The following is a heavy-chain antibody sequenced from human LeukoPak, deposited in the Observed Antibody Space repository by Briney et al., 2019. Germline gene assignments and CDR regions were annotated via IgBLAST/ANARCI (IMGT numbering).Heavy chain of an antibody. D-gene: IGHD2-2*01. CDR3: ARRLVVPAAMGYYYGMDV. Sequence: SETLSLTCTVSGGSISSSFYYWGWIRQPPGKGLEWIGSIYHSGSTYYNPSLKSRVTISVDTSRNQFSLNLSSVTAADTAVYYCARRLVVPAAMGYYYGMDVWGQGTTVTVSS. CDR2: IYHSGST. V-gene: IGHV4-39*01. CDR1: GGSISSSFYY. J-gene: IGHJ6*02.